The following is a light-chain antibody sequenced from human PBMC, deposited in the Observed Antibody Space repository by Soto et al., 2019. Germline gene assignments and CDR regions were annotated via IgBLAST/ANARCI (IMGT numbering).Light chain of an antibody. J-gene: IGKJ2*01. CDR3: LQHNIYPFT. CDR1: QDIRKD. CDR2: AAS. V-gene: IGKV1-17*01. Sequence: DIQMTQSPSSLSASVGDRVTITCRASQDIRKDLGWYQQKPGKAPKRLIYAASSLQSGVPSSFSGSGSRTEFTLTISSLQPEDFATYYCLQHNIYPFTFAQGTKLEIK.